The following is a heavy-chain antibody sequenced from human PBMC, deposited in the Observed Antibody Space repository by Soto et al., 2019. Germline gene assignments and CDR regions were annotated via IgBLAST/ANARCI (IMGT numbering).Heavy chain of an antibody. D-gene: IGHD4-17*01. CDR2: VYYSGTT. CDR3: GRTTAVPNTLRSRYFFDY. V-gene: IGHV4-61*01. CDR1: GGSVSDKTYY. Sequence: SETLSLTCSVSGGSVSDKTYYWSWIRQPPGKRLEWIGYVYYSGTTNYNPSLKSRVTISVDLSKNRFPLRLSSVTTADTALYNCGRTTAVPNTLRSRYFFDYWGQGTLVTVSS. J-gene: IGHJ4*02.